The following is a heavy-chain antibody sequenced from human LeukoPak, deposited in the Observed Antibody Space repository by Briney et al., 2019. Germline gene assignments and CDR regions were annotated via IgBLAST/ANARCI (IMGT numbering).Heavy chain of an antibody. D-gene: IGHD6-13*01. J-gene: IGHJ4*02. V-gene: IGHV1-8*01. Sequence: ASEKVSCKASGDTFTSYDINWVRQATGQGLEWMGWMNPNSGNTGYAQKFQGRVTMTRNTSISTAYMELSSLRSEDAAVYYCARGRSGSSSLGGMSRPVCYWVQGTLVTVSS. CDR3: ARGRSGSSSLGGMSRPVCY. CDR2: MNPNSGNT. CDR1: GDTFTSYD.